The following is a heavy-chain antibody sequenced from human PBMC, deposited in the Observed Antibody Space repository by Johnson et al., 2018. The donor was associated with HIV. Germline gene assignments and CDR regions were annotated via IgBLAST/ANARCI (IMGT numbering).Heavy chain of an antibody. D-gene: IGHD6-19*01. CDR3: ARERGYSSVLWKLSEVAFDI. CDR1: GFTFSSYW. Sequence: VQLVESGGGLVQPGGSLRLSCAASGFTFSSYWMSWVRQAPGKGLEWVANIKQDGSEKYYVDSVKGRFTISRDNAKNSLYLQMNSLRAEDTAVYYCARERGYSSVLWKLSEVAFDIWGQGALVTVSS. J-gene: IGHJ3*02. CDR2: IKQDGSEK. V-gene: IGHV3-7*01.